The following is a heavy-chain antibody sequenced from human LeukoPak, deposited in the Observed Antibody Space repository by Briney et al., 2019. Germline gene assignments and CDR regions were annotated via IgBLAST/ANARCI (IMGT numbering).Heavy chain of an antibody. CDR1: GFTFSSYW. V-gene: IGHV3-7*01. CDR2: IKQDGSEK. Sequence: GGSLRLSCGASGFTFSSYWMSWVRQAPGKGLEWVANIKQDGSEKYYVDSVKGRFTISRDNAKNSLYLQMNSLRAEDTAVYYCARDYYYDSSGYYYEPEYFQHWGQGTLVTVSS. J-gene: IGHJ1*01. D-gene: IGHD3-22*01. CDR3: ARDYYYDSSGYYYEPEYFQH.